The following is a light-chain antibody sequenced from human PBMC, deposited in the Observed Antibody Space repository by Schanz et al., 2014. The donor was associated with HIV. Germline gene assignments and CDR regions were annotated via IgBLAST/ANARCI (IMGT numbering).Light chain of an antibody. Sequence: QSALTQSASVSGSPGQSITISCTGTSSDVGGYNHVSWYQQHPGKAPKLLISEVNKRPSGVPDRFSGSSSGTSASLAISGLQSEDEADYYCAAWDDSLNGWVFGGGTKLIVL. CDR2: EVN. CDR3: AAWDDSLNGWV. V-gene: IGLV2-14*01. J-gene: IGLJ3*02. CDR1: SSDVGGYNH.